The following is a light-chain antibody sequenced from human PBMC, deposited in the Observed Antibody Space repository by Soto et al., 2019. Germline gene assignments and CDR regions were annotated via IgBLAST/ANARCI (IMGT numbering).Light chain of an antibody. CDR1: QGIRND. CDR2: AAS. CDR3: LQDYIYPRT. Sequence: AIQMTQSPSSLAASVGDRVTITCRASQGIRNDLGWYQQKPGKAPKLLIYAASSLQSGVPSRFSGSGSATDFTLTISSLQPEDFATYYCLQDYIYPRTFGQGTKVEIK. J-gene: IGKJ1*01. V-gene: IGKV1-6*01.